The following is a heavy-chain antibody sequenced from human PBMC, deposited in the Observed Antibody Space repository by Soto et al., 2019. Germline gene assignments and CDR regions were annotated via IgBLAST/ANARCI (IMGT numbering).Heavy chain of an antibody. J-gene: IGHJ6*03. CDR2: ISSSGSTI. V-gene: IGHV3-11*01. Sequence: GGSLRLSCAASGFTFSDYYMSWIRQAPGKGLEWVSYISSSGSTIYYADSVKGRFTISRDNAKNSLYLQMNSLRAEDTAVYYSARVPSSSWYYSSYYYYYMDVWGKGTTVTVSS. D-gene: IGHD6-13*01. CDR3: ARVPSSSWYYSSYYYYYMDV. CDR1: GFTFSDYY.